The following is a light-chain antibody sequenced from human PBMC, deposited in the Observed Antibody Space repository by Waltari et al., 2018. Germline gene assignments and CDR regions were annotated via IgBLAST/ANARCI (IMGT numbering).Light chain of an antibody. CDR1: QSVRTY. V-gene: IGKV3-11*01. CDR2: DAS. J-gene: IGKJ4*01. Sequence: EIVLTQSPATLSLSPGERAPLSCRASQSVRTYLAWYQHRPGQAPRLLIYDASNRATGVPARFSGSGSGTDFTLTISGLQPEDFAVYYCQERSNWPGGAFGGGTKVEIK. CDR3: QERSNWPGGA.